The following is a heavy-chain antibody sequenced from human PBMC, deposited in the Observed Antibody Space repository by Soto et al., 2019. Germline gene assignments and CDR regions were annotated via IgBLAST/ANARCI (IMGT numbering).Heavy chain of an antibody. CDR1: GFTFGSYG. CDR3: ARSRAEVYFGY. J-gene: IGHJ4*02. CDR2: IWYDGSNK. Sequence: QVQLVEAGGGVVQPGRSLRLSCAASGFTFGSYGMHWVRQAPGKGLEWVAIIWYDGSNKYYADSVKGRFTISRDNSKNTLYLQMNSLRAEDTAVYYCARSRAEVYFGYWGQGTLVTVSS. V-gene: IGHV3-33*01.